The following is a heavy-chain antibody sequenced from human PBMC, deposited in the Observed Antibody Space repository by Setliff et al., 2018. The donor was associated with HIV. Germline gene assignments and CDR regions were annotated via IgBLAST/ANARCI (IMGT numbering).Heavy chain of an antibody. CDR1: GVTFSARG. Sequence: GGSLSLSCAASGVTFSARGMHWVRQAPGTGLEWVAFINYDESSEYYVDSVKGRVTISRDNSKNTVDLQMNSLRAEDTAVYYCAKDGDYSNWEYDAFDIWGQGTTVTVSS. CDR3: AKDGDYSNWEYDAFDI. V-gene: IGHV3-30*02. CDR2: INYDESSE. D-gene: IGHD4-4*01. J-gene: IGHJ3*02.